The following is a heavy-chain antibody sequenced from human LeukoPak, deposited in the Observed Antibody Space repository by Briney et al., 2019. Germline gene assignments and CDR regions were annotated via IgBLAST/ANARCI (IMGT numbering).Heavy chain of an antibody. CDR3: ARVWSITMVRGVKDLYYFDY. V-gene: IGHV3-7*01. D-gene: IGHD3-10*01. Sequence: PGESLRLSCAPSGFTFSSYSMNWVRQAPGKGLEWVANIKQDGSEKYYVDSVKGRFTISRDNAKNSLYLQMNSLRAEDTAVYYCARVWSITMVRGVKDLYYFDYWGQGTLVTVSS. CDR2: IKQDGSEK. CDR1: GFTFSSYS. J-gene: IGHJ4*02.